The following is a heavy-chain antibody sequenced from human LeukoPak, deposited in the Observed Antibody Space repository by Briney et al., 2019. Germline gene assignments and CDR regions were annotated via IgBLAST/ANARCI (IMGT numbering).Heavy chain of an antibody. CDR3: AKDYRSGGSCYSGPPDY. CDR1: GFTFSSYG. Sequence: AGRSLRLSCAASGFTFSSYGMHWVRQAPGKGLEWVAVISYDGSNKYYADSVKGRFTISRDNSKNTLYLQMNSLRAEDTAVYYCAKDYRSGGSCYSGPPDYWGQGTLVTVSS. J-gene: IGHJ4*02. CDR2: ISYDGSNK. D-gene: IGHD2-15*01. V-gene: IGHV3-30*18.